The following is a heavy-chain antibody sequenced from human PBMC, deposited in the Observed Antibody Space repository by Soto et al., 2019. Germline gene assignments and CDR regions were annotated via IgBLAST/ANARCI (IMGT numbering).Heavy chain of an antibody. J-gene: IGHJ6*03. CDR2: IYYSGST. V-gene: IGHV4-59*01. D-gene: IGHD4-17*01. CDR1: GGSISSYY. CDR3: ARARGDRNYYYYYYMDV. Sequence: SETLSLTCTVSGGSISSYYWSWIRQPPGKGLEWIGYIYYSGSTNYNPSLKSRVTISVDTSKNQFSLKLSSVTAADTAVYYCARARGDRNYYYYYYMDVWGKGTTVTVSS.